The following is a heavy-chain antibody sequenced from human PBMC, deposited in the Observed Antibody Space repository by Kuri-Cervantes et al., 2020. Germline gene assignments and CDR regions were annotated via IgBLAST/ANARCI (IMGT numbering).Heavy chain of an antibody. J-gene: IGHJ5*02. CDR1: GYTFTGYC. D-gene: IGHD6-19*01. Sequence: ASVKVSCKASGYTFTGYCMHWVRQAPGQGLEWMGWINPNSGGTNYAQKFQGRVTMTRGTSISTAYMELSRLRSDDTAVYYCARIPGIAVAGIDNWFDPWGQGTPVTVSS. CDR2: INPNSGGT. V-gene: IGHV1-2*02. CDR3: ARIPGIAVAGIDNWFDP.